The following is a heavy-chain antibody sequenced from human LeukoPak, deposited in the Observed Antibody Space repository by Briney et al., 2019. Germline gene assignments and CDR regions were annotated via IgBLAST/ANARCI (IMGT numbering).Heavy chain of an antibody. CDR1: GGSISSSSYY. D-gene: IGHD6-19*01. V-gene: IGHV4-39*01. Sequence: SETLSLTCTVSGGSISSSSYYWGWIRQPPGKGLEWIVSIYYSGSTYYNPSLKSRVTISVDTSKNQFSLKLSSVTAADTAVYYCASTGYSSGWSPYYYYYYMDVWGKGTTVTISS. CDR2: IYYSGST. J-gene: IGHJ6*03. CDR3: ASTGYSSGWSPYYYYYYMDV.